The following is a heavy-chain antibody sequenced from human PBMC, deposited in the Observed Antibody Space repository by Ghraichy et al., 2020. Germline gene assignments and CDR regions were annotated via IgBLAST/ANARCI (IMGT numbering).Heavy chain of an antibody. CDR2: IYPGDSDT. CDR3: ARRGVGSSFTTHWYFDL. J-gene: IGHJ2*01. V-gene: IGHV5-51*01. D-gene: IGHD6-13*01. Sequence: GESLNISCKGSGYSFISYWIGWVRQMPGKGLEWMGIIYPGDSDTRYSPSFQGQVTISADKSISTAYLQWSSLKASDTAMYYCARRGVGSSFTTHWYFDLWGRGTLVTVSS. CDR1: GYSFISYW.